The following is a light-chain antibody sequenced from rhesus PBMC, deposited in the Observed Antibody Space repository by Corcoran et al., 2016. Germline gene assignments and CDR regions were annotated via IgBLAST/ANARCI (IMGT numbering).Light chain of an antibody. V-gene: IGKV1-74*01. Sequence: DIQMTQSPSSLSASVGDRVTITCRASENVNNYLNWYQQKPGKAPKLLRYKASTLQSGVPSRFSGSGSGTDYTFTISSLQPEDVATYYCQHGYGTPYSFGQGTKVEIK. CDR2: KAS. J-gene: IGKJ2*01. CDR3: QHGYGTPYS. CDR1: ENVNNY.